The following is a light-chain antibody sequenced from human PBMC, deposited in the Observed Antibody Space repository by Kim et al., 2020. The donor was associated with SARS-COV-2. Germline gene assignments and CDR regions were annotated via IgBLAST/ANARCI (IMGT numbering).Light chain of an antibody. J-gene: IGLJ2*01. CDR2: QDS. Sequence: SYELTQSPSVSVSPGQTASITCSGDKLGDKYACWYQKKPGQSPVLVIYQDSKRPSGIPERFSGSNSGNTATLTISGTQAMDEADYYCQAWDSSTAVFGGGTQLTVL. CDR1: KLGDKY. CDR3: QAWDSSTAV. V-gene: IGLV3-1*01.